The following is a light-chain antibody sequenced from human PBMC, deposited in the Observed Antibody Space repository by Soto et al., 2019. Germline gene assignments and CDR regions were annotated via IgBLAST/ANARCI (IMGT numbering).Light chain of an antibody. CDR2: DAS. J-gene: IGKJ1*01. V-gene: IGKV3-11*01. Sequence: IVVTQSPVTLALSPEESAVLSCRASQSVSTSLAWYQHKPGPAPRLFIYDASKRALGIPARLTGSGSGTDFTLTISSLEPEDIAVYYCQVRDVWPSFGQGTKVEIK. CDR1: QSVSTS. CDR3: QVRDVWPS.